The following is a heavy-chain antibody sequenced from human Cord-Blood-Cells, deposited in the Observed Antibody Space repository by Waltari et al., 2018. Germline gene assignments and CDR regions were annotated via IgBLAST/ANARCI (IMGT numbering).Heavy chain of an antibody. CDR3: ASYYYYDSSGYYFDY. D-gene: IGHD3-22*01. CDR2: INHSGST. Sequence: QVQLQQWGAGLLKPSETLSLTCAVYGGSFSGYYWSWISPPPGKGLEWIGEINHSGSTNYNPSLKSRVTISVDTSKNQFSLKLSSVTAADTAVYYCASYYYYDSSGYYFDYWGQGTLVTVSS. V-gene: IGHV4-34*01. J-gene: IGHJ4*02. CDR1: GGSFSGYY.